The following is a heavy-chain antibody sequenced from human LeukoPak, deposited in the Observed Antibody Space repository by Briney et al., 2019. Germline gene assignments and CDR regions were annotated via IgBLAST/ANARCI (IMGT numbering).Heavy chain of an antibody. CDR1: GFTFSDYA. CDR2: ITNNGGST. D-gene: IGHD2-2*01. V-gene: IGHV3-64D*06. Sequence: GGSLRLSCSVSGFTFSDYAMHWDRQAPGKGLEYVSAITNNGGSTYYADSAKGRFSVSRDNSKNTVYLQLSSLRPDDTAVYYCVKGRIYCCYPSLDYWGQGTLVTVSS. CDR3: VKGRIYCCYPSLDY. J-gene: IGHJ4*02.